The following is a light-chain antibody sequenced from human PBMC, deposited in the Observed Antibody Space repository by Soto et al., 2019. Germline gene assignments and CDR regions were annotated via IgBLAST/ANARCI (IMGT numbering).Light chain of an antibody. CDR2: RDS. V-gene: IGLV3-9*01. CDR1: NIGSKN. CDR3: QVWDSSTVS. J-gene: IGLJ1*01. Sequence: SYELTQPLSVSVALGQTARITCGGNNIGSKNVHWYQQKPGQAPVLVIYRDSNRPSGIPERFSGSNSGNTATLTISRAQAGDEADYYCQVWDSSTVSFGTGTKLTVL.